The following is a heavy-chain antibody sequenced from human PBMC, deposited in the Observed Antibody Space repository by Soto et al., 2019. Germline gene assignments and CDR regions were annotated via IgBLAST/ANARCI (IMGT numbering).Heavy chain of an antibody. CDR3: ARYCTLTSVNCYSAY. D-gene: IGHD2-2*02. V-gene: IGHV1-18*01. J-gene: IGHJ4*02. Sequence: ASVKVSCKASGYTFTSYGISWVRQAPGQGLEWMGWISAYNGNTNYAQKFQGRVTTTTDTSTSIAYMELRSLRSDDTAVYYCARYCTLTSVNCYSAYWGQGTLVTVSS. CDR1: GYTFTSYG. CDR2: ISAYNGNT.